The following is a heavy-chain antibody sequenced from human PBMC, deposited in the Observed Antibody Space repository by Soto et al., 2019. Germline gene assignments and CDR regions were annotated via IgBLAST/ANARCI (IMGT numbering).Heavy chain of an antibody. V-gene: IGHV1-69*13. CDR3: ARDQAKLVLYYYYGIDV. Sequence: SVKVSCKASGGTFSSYAFSWVRQAPGQGLEWMGRIIPIFGTANYAQKFQGRVTITADESTSTAHMELSSLRSEDTAVYYCARDQAKLVLYYYYGIDVWGQGTTVTVSS. D-gene: IGHD6-6*01. CDR2: IIPIFGTA. CDR1: GGTFSSYA. J-gene: IGHJ6*02.